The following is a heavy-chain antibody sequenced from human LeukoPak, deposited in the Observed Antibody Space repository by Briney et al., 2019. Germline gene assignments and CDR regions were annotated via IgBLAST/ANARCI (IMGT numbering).Heavy chain of an antibody. Sequence: GGSLRLSCAASGFTFSDYYMSWIRQAPGKGLEWVSSISSSDTYIYHADSVKGRFTISRDNAKNSLYLQMNSLRAEDTAVYYCAREEAAVEGGNWFDPWAQGTLVTVSS. V-gene: IGHV3-11*01. D-gene: IGHD6-13*01. J-gene: IGHJ5*02. CDR2: ISSSDTYI. CDR1: GFTFSDYY. CDR3: AREEAAVEGGNWFDP.